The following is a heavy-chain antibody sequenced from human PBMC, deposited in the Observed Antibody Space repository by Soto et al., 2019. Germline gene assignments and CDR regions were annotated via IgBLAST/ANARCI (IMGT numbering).Heavy chain of an antibody. V-gene: IGHV3-23*01. Sequence: PGGSLRLSCGASGFTFSNYAMSWVRQAPGKGLEWVSGIGGSGSNTYYADSVKGRFTISRDNSKNTLFLQMNSLRAEDTAEYYCARVVRYFDTPYGMDVWGQGTTVTVSS. D-gene: IGHD3-9*01. CDR1: GFTFSNYA. J-gene: IGHJ6*02. CDR2: IGGSGSNT. CDR3: ARVVRYFDTPYGMDV.